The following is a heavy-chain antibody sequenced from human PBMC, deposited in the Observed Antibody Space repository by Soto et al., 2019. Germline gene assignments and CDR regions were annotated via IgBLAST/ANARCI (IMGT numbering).Heavy chain of an antibody. J-gene: IGHJ6*02. CDR1: GFTFTSSA. V-gene: IGHV1-58*02. D-gene: IGHD1-20*01. CDR3: AAEVLITAAYMGYYYYGVDV. CDR2: IVAGSGTT. Sequence: GASVKVSCTTSGFTFTSSAIQWVRQARGQRLEWVGWIVAGSGTTKYAQKFHERVSITSDMSTSTAYMELNSLTSEDTAVYYCAAEVLITAAYMGYYYYGVDVWGQGTTVTVSS.